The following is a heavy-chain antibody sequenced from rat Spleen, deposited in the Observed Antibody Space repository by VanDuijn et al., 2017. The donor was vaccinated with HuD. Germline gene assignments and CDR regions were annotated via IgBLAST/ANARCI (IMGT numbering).Heavy chain of an antibody. J-gene: IGHJ1*01. CDR3: ARGGTYWFFDF. Sequence: EVQLVESGGGLVQPGRSLKLSCPSTGFNLSNFAMACVRQAPKKGLEWVATSSYDGSSTYYRDSVKGRFTISRDNAKSTLYLQMDSLRSEDTATYYCARGGTYWFFDFWGPGTMVTVSS. CDR2: SSYDGSST. D-gene: IGHD5-1*01. CDR1: GFNLSNFA. V-gene: IGHV5-7*01.